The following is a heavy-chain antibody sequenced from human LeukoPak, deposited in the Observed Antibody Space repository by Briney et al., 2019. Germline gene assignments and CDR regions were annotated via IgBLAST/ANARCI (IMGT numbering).Heavy chain of an antibody. CDR1: GYTFTSYY. D-gene: IGHD2-2*02. V-gene: IGHV1-46*01. Sequence: ASVKVSFKASGYTFTSYYMHWVRQAPGEGLEWMGIINPSGGSTTYAQKFQGRVPMTRDMSTSTVYMDLSSLRSEDTAVYYCARVAAEVVGLPGAIGFGWLRRDYYYMDVWGKGTTVTVSS. CDR3: ARVAAEVVGLPGAIGFGWLRRDYYYMDV. J-gene: IGHJ6*03. CDR2: INPSGGST.